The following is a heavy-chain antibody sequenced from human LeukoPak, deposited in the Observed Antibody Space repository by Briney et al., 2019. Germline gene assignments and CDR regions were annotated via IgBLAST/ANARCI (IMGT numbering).Heavy chain of an antibody. CDR1: GVSISSYY. Sequence: SETLSLTCTVSGVSISSYYWSWIRQPPGKGLEWIGYIYYSGSTNYNPSLKSRVTISVDTSKNQFSLKLSSVTAADTAVYYCARQSRASKPALFDYWGQGTLVTVSS. J-gene: IGHJ4*02. V-gene: IGHV4-59*08. CDR2: IYYSGST. CDR3: ARQSRASKPALFDY.